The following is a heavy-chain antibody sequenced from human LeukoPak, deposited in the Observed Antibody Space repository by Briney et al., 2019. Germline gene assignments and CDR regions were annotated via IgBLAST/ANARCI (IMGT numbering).Heavy chain of an antibody. CDR3: AKCGYSDGWSCDH. CDR2: MNPTSGNT. Sequence: ASVKVSCKASGYTFTSYDINWVRQATGQGLEWMGWMNPTSGNTGYAQKFQGRVTVTRDTSASTAYMELSSLRSEDTAVYYCAKCGYSDGWSCDHWGQGTLVTVSS. V-gene: IGHV1-8*01. D-gene: IGHD5-18*01. CDR1: GYTFTSYD. J-gene: IGHJ5*02.